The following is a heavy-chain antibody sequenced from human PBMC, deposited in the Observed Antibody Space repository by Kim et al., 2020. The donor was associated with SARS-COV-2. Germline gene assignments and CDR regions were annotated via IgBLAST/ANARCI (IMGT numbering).Heavy chain of an antibody. CDR1: GDSLSSDY. D-gene: IGHD3-16*02. J-gene: IGHJ4*02. CDR3: ASALGH. CDR2: IYTSGRT. Sequence: PSETLSLTCTVSGDSLSSDYWSWNRQPAGKGLEWIGRIYTSGRTNYNPSLQSRVTMSVDMSKNQFSLKLSSVTAADTAVYYCASALGHWGQGTLVTVSS. V-gene: IGHV4-4*07.